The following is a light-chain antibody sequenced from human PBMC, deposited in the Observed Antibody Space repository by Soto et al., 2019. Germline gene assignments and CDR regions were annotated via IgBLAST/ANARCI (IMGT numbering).Light chain of an antibody. J-gene: IGKJ5*01. CDR1: QDISSS. Sequence: DIQLTQSPSFLSASVGDRVTITCRASQDISSSLAWYQQKPGKAPKLLIYAASTLQGGVPSRFSGSGSGTEFTLTISSLQPEDFATYYCQLLNSYPSITFGQGTRLEIK. V-gene: IGKV1-9*01. CDR3: QLLNSYPSIT. CDR2: AAS.